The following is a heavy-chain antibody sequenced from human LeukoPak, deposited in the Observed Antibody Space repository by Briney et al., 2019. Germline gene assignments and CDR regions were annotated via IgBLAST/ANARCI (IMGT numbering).Heavy chain of an antibody. D-gene: IGHD3-22*01. Sequence: PGGSLRLSCAASGFTFSSYGMHWVRQAPGKGLEWVAVIWYDGSNKYYADSVKGRFTISRDNSKNTLYLQMNSLRAEDTAVYYCARDSSGYFPRFDFDYWGQGTLVTVPS. J-gene: IGHJ4*02. V-gene: IGHV3-33*01. CDR1: GFTFSSYG. CDR3: ARDSSGYFPRFDFDY. CDR2: IWYDGSNK.